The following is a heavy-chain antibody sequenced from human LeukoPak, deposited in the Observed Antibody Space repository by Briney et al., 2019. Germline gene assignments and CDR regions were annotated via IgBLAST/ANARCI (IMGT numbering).Heavy chain of an antibody. J-gene: IGHJ4*02. D-gene: IGHD2-2*01. Sequence: PGGSLRLSCAASGFTFRDFGMHWVRQAPGKGLEWVAFIRNDGSKDYYPDSVKGRFTISRDNSRTTLYLQMNSLRAEDTAVYYCARDQATGIVVVPAATNWGQGTLVTVSS. V-gene: IGHV3-30*02. CDR3: ARDQATGIVVVPAATN. CDR2: IRNDGSKD. CDR1: GFTFRDFG.